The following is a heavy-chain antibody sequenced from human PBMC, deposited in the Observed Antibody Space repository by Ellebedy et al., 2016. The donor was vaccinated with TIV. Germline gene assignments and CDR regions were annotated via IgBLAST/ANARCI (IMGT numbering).Heavy chain of an antibody. J-gene: IGHJ6*03. CDR2: IKQDVSEK. Sequence: GESLKISXAASGFTFSNAWMSWVRQAPGKGLEWVANIKQDVSEKYYVDSVKGRFTISRDNAKNSLYLQMNSLRAEDTAVYYCARVPAAIPDYMDVWGKGTTVTVSS. CDR1: GFTFSNAW. D-gene: IGHD2-2*01. V-gene: IGHV3-7*01. CDR3: ARVPAAIPDYMDV.